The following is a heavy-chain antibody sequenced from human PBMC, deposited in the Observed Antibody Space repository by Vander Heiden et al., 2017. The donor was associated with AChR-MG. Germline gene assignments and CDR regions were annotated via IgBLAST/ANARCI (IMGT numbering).Heavy chain of an antibody. Sequence: EVQLVESGGGLVQPGRSLRLSCAASGFTFDDYAMHWVRQGPGKGLEWVSGISGNSGSIGYADSVKGRFTISRDNAKNSLYLQMNSLRAEDTALYYCAKDIGPGYSYGYLENWGQGTLVTVSS. CDR2: ISGNSGSI. CDR1: GFTFDDYA. D-gene: IGHD5-18*01. CDR3: AKDIGPGYSYGYLEN. J-gene: IGHJ4*02. V-gene: IGHV3-9*01.